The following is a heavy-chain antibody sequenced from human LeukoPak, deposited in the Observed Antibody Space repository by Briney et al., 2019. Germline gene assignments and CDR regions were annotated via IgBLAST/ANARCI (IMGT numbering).Heavy chain of an antibody. Sequence: SHTLSVTCAISGDSVSSYTVPWKWLRPSPSRDLEGLVRTYYRYKRYKNYAEAVKSRICINPDTSKNQDSLQLKSVTPEETAVYNCAREQTGDQNLDYWGQGTLVTVSS. D-gene: IGHD7-27*01. CDR2: TYYRYKRYK. V-gene: IGHV6-1*01. CDR1: GDSVSSYTVP. CDR3: AREQTGDQNLDY. J-gene: IGHJ4*02.